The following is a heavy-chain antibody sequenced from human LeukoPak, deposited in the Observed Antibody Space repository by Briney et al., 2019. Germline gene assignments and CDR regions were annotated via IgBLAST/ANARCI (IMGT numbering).Heavy chain of an antibody. CDR3: AGGVGYYDSSDYYHLTAFDI. V-gene: IGHV1-69*06. D-gene: IGHD3-22*01. Sequence: GASVKVSCKASGGTFSSYAISWVRQAPGQGLEWMGGIIPIFGTTKYAQEFQVRVTITADKSTSTAYMELSSLRSEDTAVYYCAGGVGYYDSSDYYHLTAFDIWGQGSMVSVSS. CDR1: GGTFSSYA. J-gene: IGHJ3*02. CDR2: IIPIFGTT.